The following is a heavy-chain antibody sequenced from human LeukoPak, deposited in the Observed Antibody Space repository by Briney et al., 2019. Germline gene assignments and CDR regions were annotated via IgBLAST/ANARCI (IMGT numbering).Heavy chain of an antibody. CDR1: GFTFSSSW. D-gene: IGHD1-26*01. Sequence: GSLRLSCAASGFTFSSSWMHWVRQAPGQGLVWVSRINSDGSTINYADSVKGRFTIFRDNAKNTLYLQMNSLRAEDTAVYYCARALGSNSDYWGQGTLVTVSS. CDR3: ARALGSNSDY. CDR2: INSDGSTI. J-gene: IGHJ4*02. V-gene: IGHV3-74*01.